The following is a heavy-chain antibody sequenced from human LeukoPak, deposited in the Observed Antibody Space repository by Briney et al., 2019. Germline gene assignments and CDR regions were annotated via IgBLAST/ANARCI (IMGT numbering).Heavy chain of an antibody. CDR3: AKDDEGDCYGGCYFDY. Sequence: GGSLRLSCAASEFTFSDYYMSWIRQAPGKGLECVSYISYSGSTIYYADSVKGRFTISRDNAKNSLYLQMNSLRAEDTAVYYCAKDDEGDCYGGCYFDYWGQGTLVTVSS. CDR1: EFTFSDYY. V-gene: IGHV3-11*04. CDR2: ISYSGSTI. J-gene: IGHJ4*02. D-gene: IGHD2-21*02.